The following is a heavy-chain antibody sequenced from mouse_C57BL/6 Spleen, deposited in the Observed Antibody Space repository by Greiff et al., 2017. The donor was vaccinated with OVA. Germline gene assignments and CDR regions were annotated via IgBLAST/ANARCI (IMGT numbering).Heavy chain of an antibody. CDR2: IDPETGGT. Sequence: QVQLQQSGAELVRPGASVTLSCKASGYTFTDYEMHWVKQTPVHGLEWIGAIDPETGGTAYNQKFKGKAILTAYKSSSTAYMELRSLTSKDSAVYYCTRYLITTVVAYYFDYWGQGTTLTVSS. CDR3: TRYLITTVVAYYFDY. CDR1: GYTFTDYE. V-gene: IGHV1-15*01. D-gene: IGHD1-1*01. J-gene: IGHJ2*01.